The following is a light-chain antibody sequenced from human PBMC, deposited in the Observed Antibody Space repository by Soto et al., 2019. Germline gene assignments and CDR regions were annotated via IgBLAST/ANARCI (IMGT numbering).Light chain of an antibody. J-gene: IGLJ2*01. CDR2: EAT. CDR3: ISYKTDDTFV. Sequence: QSALTQPASVSGSPGQSITISCAGTRSDIGGSNSVSWYQHLPGRSPTLIIYEATNRPSGVSERFSGSKAGDTASLTISGLTADDESEYFCISYKTDDTFVFGGGTKLTVL. CDR1: RSDIGGSNS. V-gene: IGLV2-14*01.